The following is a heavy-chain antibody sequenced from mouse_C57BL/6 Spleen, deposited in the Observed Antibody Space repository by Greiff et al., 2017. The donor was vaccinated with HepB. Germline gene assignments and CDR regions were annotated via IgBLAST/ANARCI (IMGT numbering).Heavy chain of an antibody. V-gene: IGHV1-55*01. J-gene: IGHJ2*01. CDR3: ARRDYYLYYFDY. Sequence: QVQLQQPGAELVKPGASVKMSCKASGYTFTSYWITWVKQRPGQGLEWIGDIYPGSGSTNYNEKFKSKATLTVDTSSSTAYMQLSSLTSEDSAVYYCARRDYYLYYFDYWGQGTTLTVSS. CDR2: IYPGSGST. CDR1: GYTFTSYW. D-gene: IGHD1-1*01.